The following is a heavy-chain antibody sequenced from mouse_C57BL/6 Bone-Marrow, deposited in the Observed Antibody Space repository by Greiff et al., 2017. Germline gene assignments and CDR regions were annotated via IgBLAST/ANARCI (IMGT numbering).Heavy chain of an antibody. J-gene: IGHJ3*01. D-gene: IGHD1-1*01. CDR3: ARQYYGSGTWFAY. CDR2: ISSGGSYT. Sequence: EVKLVESGGDLVKPGGSLKLSCAASGFTFSSYGMSWVRQTPDKRLEWVATISSGGSYTYYTDSVKGRFTISRDNAKNTLYLQMSSLKSEDKAMYYCARQYYGSGTWFAYWCQGTLVTVSA. CDR1: GFTFSSYG. V-gene: IGHV5-6*01.